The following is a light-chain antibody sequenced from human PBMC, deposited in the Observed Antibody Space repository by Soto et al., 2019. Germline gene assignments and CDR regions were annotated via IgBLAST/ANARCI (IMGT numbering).Light chain of an antibody. CDR2: GAS. V-gene: IGKV3-15*01. J-gene: IGKJ1*01. CDR3: QQYGSSPTT. CDR1: QSVTNN. Sequence: EIVMTQSPDTLSVSPGERATLSCRASQSVTNNLAWYQQKPGQAPRLLIYGASTRTIAIPARFSGSGSGTDFTLTISSLEPEDFAVYYCQQYGSSPTTFGQGTKVDIK.